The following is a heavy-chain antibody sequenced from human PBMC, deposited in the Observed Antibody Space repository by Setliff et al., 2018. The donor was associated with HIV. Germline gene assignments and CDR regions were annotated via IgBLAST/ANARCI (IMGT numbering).Heavy chain of an antibody. J-gene: IGHJ4*02. V-gene: IGHV4-38-2*02. CDR2: IYHSGST. CDR3: ARLSNGLPADY. Sequence: PSETLSLTCTVSGYSISSGYYWGWIRQPPGKGLEWIGSIYHSGSTYYNPSLKSRVTISVDTSKNQFSLKLSSVTAADTAVYYCARLSNGLPADYWGQGTLVTVSS. CDR1: GYSISSGYY. D-gene: IGHD2-8*01.